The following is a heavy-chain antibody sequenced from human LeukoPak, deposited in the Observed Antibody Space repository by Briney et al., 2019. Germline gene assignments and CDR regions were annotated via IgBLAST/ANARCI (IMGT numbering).Heavy chain of an antibody. J-gene: IGHJ4*02. CDR2: IYHDGTS. CDR1: SGPISSRGHY. V-gene: IGHV4-39*07. D-gene: IGHD2-15*01. CDR3: ARGRRNCSGGSCYVLDY. Sequence: PSETLSLTCTISSGPISSRGHYWGWIRQPPGKGREWIGNIYHDGTSNYNPSLKSRVTISVDTSKNQFSLKLSSVTAADTAVYYCARGRRNCSGGSCYVLDYWGQGTLVTVSS.